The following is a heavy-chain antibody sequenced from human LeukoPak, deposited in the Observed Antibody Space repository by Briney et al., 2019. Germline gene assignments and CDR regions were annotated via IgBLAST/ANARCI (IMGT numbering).Heavy chain of an antibody. CDR2: IYYSGST. Sequence: PSETLSLTCTVSRASISTYYWSWIRQPPGKGLEWIGYIYYSGSTNYNPSLKGRVTMSVDTSKNQFSLTLSSVTAADTAVYYCARGSDYGDYWGQGTLVTVSS. CDR3: ARGSDYGDY. J-gene: IGHJ4*02. CDR1: RASISTYY. D-gene: IGHD3-3*01. V-gene: IGHV4-59*01.